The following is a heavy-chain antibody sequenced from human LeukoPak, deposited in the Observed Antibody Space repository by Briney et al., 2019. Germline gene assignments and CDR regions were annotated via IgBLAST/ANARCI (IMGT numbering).Heavy chain of an antibody. CDR1: GYTFSTYD. CDR2: MNPNSGNT. V-gene: IGHV1-8*03. D-gene: IGHD3-22*01. J-gene: IGHJ4*02. Sequence: ASVKVSCKASGYTFSTYDINWVRQAAGQGLAWMGWMNPNSGNTGYAQKFQGRPTITRIASISTAYMELSSLRSDDTAVYYCARTKPDNSEIYNWGQGTLVTVSS. CDR3: ARTKPDNSEIYN.